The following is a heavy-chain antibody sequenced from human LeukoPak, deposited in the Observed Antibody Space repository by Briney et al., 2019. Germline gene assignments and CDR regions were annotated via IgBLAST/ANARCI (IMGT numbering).Heavy chain of an antibody. CDR3: ARGRADIVVVVAAYNWFDP. CDR2: AYSSGHT. V-gene: IGHV4-59*12. Sequence: PSETLSLTCTVSGGSISDNYWSWIRQPPGKGLEWMGYAYSSGHTIYNSSLKSRVAMSLDTSKNQFSLKLSSVTAADTAVYYCARGRADIVVVVAAYNWFDPWGQGTLVTVSS. CDR1: GGSISDNY. J-gene: IGHJ5*02. D-gene: IGHD2-15*01.